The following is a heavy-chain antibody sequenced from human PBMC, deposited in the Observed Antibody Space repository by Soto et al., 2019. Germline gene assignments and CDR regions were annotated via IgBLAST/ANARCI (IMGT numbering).Heavy chain of an antibody. CDR3: ARDSSSWSFDY. J-gene: IGHJ4*02. CDR2: INHSGST. D-gene: IGHD6-13*01. Sequence: QVQLQQWGAGLLKPSETLSLTCAVYGGSFSGYYWSWIRQPPGKGLEWIGEINHSGSTNYNPSLKSRVTISVDTSKNQFSLKLSSETAADTAVYYCARDSSSWSFDYWGQGTLVTVSS. CDR1: GGSFSGYY. V-gene: IGHV4-34*01.